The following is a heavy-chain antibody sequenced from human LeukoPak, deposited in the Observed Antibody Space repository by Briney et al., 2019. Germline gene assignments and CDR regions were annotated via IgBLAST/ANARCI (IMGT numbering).Heavy chain of an antibody. CDR1: GYTFTSYG. CDR2: ISASDGYA. Sequence: ASVKVSCKASGYTFTSYGITWVRQAPGQGLEWMGWISASDGYATYAQKLQGRVTMTTDTSTSTAYMELRSLRSDDTAVYYCARGGGNWNPTFDYWGQGTLVTVSS. CDR3: ARGGGNWNPTFDY. J-gene: IGHJ4*02. D-gene: IGHD1-1*01. V-gene: IGHV1-18*01.